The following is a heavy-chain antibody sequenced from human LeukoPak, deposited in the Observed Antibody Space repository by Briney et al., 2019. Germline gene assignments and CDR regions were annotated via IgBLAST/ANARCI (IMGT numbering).Heavy chain of an antibody. CDR3: AKVGFCSSTSCYRSRGRSDY. CDR2: ISGSGGST. Sequence: GGSLRLSCAASGFTFSSYAMSWVRQAPGKGLEWVSAISGSGGSTYYADSVKGRFTISRDNSKNTLYLQMNSLRAEDTAVYYCAKVGFCSSTSCYRSRGRSDYWSQGTLVTVSS. V-gene: IGHV3-23*01. D-gene: IGHD2-2*02. J-gene: IGHJ4*02. CDR1: GFTFSSYA.